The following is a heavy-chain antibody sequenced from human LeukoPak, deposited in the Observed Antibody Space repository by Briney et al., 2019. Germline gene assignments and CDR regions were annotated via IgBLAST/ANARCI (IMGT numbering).Heavy chain of an antibody. J-gene: IGHJ3*02. CDR3: ARSYRITMVRGNKAFDM. Sequence: SETRSLTCALYGGSLTGYYWSWIRQPQEKGREWNGEINHRGRTNYNRSLKSRVSRSVDTSKHQFSLKLSSVTASDTAVYYCARSYRITMVRGNKAFDMWGEGTMVTVSS. V-gene: IGHV4-34*01. D-gene: IGHD3-10*01. CDR2: INHRGRT. CDR1: GGSLTGYY.